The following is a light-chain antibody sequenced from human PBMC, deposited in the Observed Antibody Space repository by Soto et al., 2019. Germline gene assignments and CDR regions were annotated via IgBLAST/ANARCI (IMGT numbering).Light chain of an antibody. Sequence: SLLTQPNFVSSEPGASIIITCTGTSIVVGGYNSVSWYQHHPGKAPKLILYDVGDRPSAVSYRFSGSKSCNTAALTISGLHAADEADYFYRSFTSSMTNVFGSGTEVTVL. CDR2: DVG. CDR3: RSFTSSMTNV. CDR1: SIVVGGYNS. V-gene: IGLV2-14*03. J-gene: IGLJ1*01.